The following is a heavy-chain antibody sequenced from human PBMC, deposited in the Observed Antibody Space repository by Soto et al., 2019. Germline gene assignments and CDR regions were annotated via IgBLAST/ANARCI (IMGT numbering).Heavy chain of an antibody. Sequence: QITLKESGPTLIKPTQTLTLTCTFSGFSLTTNGVGLGWIRQPPGEALEWLALIYWDDDERYSPSLKNRLTIXKXHSKNQVMLTVTNMGPADTATYYCARDSSGYLGFDHWGQGILVTVSS. CDR1: GFSLTTNGVG. V-gene: IGHV2-5*02. D-gene: IGHD3-22*01. CDR2: IYWDDDE. CDR3: ARDSSGYLGFDH. J-gene: IGHJ4*02.